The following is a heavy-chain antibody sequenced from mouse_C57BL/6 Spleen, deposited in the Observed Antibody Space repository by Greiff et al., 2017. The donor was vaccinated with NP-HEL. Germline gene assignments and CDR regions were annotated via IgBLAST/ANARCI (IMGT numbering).Heavy chain of an antibody. CDR2: IDPSDSYT. V-gene: IGHV1-69*01. CDR1: GYTFTSYW. D-gene: IGHD1-1*02. Sequence: QVQLQQPGAELVMPGASVKLSCKASGYTFTSYWMHWVKQRPGQGLEWIREIDPSDSYTNYNQKFKGKSTLTVDKSSSTAYMQLSSLTSEDSAVYYCARRGIGYFDYWGQGTTLTVSS. CDR3: ARRGIGYFDY. J-gene: IGHJ2*01.